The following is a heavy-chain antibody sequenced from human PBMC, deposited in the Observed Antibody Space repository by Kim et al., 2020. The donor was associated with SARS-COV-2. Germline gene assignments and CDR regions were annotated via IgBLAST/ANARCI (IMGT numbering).Heavy chain of an antibody. Sequence: ASVKVSCKASGYTFTSYGISWVRQAPGQGLEWMGWITSYNGNTNYAQKFQGRVTMTTDTSTSTVYMEVRSLRSDDTAVYYCARDSYIVSRTGPTLHYGMDVGGQGTTVTVSS. V-gene: IGHV1-18*01. J-gene: IGHJ6*02. D-gene: IGHD5-12*01. CDR2: ITSYNGNT. CDR3: ARDSYIVSRTGPTLHYGMDV. CDR1: GYTFTSYG.